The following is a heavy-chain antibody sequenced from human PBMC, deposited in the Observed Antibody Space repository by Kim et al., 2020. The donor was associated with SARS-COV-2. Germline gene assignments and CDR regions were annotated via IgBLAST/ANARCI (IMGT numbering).Heavy chain of an antibody. CDR3: GGTIAAAGAVDY. J-gene: IGHJ4*02. CDR1: GGTFSSYA. D-gene: IGHD6-13*01. V-gene: IGHV1-69*13. Sequence: SVKVSCKASGGTFSSYAISWVRQAPGQGLEWMGGIIPIFGTANYAQKFQGRVTITADESTSTAYMELSSLRSEDTAVYYCGGTIAAAGAVDYWGQGTLVTVSS. CDR2: IIPIFGTA.